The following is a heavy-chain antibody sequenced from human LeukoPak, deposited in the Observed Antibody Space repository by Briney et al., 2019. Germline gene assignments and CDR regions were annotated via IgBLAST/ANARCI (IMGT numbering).Heavy chain of an antibody. Sequence: SETLSLTCAVYGGSFSGYYWSWIRQPPGKGLEWIGEINHSGSTYYNPSLKSRVTISVDTSKNQFSLKLSSVTAADTAVYYCARLGPYGNHYYMDVWGKGTTVTVSS. CDR1: GGSFSGYY. D-gene: IGHD1-14*01. CDR2: INHSGST. V-gene: IGHV4-34*01. J-gene: IGHJ6*03. CDR3: ARLGPYGNHYYMDV.